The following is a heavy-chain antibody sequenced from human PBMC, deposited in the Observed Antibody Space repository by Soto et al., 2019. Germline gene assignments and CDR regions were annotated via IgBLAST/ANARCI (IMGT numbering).Heavy chain of an antibody. Sequence: GSLRLSCAASGFTFSSYGMHWVRQAPGKGLEWVAVISYDGSNKYYADSVKGRFTISRDNSKNTLYLQMNSLRAEDTAVYYCAKDEYYYGSGTFDYWGQGTLVTVSS. CDR1: GFTFSSYG. CDR2: ISYDGSNK. CDR3: AKDEYYYGSGTFDY. V-gene: IGHV3-30*18. D-gene: IGHD3-10*01. J-gene: IGHJ4*02.